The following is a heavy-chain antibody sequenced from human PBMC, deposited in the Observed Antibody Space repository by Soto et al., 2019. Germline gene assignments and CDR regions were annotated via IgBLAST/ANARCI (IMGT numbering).Heavy chain of an antibody. CDR3: ARYRYSDSLKEYYFDY. CDR1: GGSLNSGDYY. J-gene: IGHJ4*02. Sequence: SETLSLTCAVSGGSLNSGDYYWSWIRQPPGKGLEWIGNLYYTGSTYYNPSLKSRVTISVDTSKKQFFLMLTSVTAADTAVYYCARYRYSDSLKEYYFDYWGQGTLVTVSS. V-gene: IGHV4-30-4*01. D-gene: IGHD3-22*01. CDR2: LYYTGST.